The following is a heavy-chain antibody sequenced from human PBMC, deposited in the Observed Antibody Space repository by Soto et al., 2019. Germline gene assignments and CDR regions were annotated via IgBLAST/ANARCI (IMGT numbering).Heavy chain of an antibody. J-gene: IGHJ5*02. Sequence: SETLSLTCAVYGGSFSGYHWSWIRQPPGKGLEWIGEINHSGSTNYNPSLKSRVTISVDTSKNQFSLKLSSVTAADTAVYYCARGLGYCSGGSCYSPWFDPWGQGTLVTVSS. CDR3: ARGLGYCSGGSCYSPWFDP. CDR1: GGSFSGYH. CDR2: INHSGST. D-gene: IGHD2-15*01. V-gene: IGHV4-34*01.